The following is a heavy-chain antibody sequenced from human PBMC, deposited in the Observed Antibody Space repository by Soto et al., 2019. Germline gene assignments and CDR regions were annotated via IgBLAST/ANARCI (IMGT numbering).Heavy chain of an antibody. J-gene: IGHJ6*02. CDR2: IWNDGSNK. V-gene: IGHV3-33*01. CDR1: GFTVSSYG. D-gene: IGHD3-10*01. Sequence: QVQLVESGGGVVQPGRSLRLSCAASGFTVSSYGLHWVRQAPGKGLEWVAVIWNDGSNKNYADSVKGRFTISRDNSKNTLYLQRNSLRDEDTAVYSCARGGSRYYYGLDVWGQGTTVTVSS. CDR3: ARGGSRYYYGLDV.